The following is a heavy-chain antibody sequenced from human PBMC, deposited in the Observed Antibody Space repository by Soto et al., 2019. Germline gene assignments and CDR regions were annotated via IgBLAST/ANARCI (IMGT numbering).Heavy chain of an antibody. CDR3: ARVGVAVAGSSYYYYYGMDV. J-gene: IGHJ6*02. Sequence: PSETLSLTCTVSGGSISSGDYYWSWIRQPPGKGLEWIGYIYYSGSTYYNPSLKSRVTISVDTSKNQCPLKLSSVTAADTAVYYCARVGVAVAGSSYYYYYGMDVWGQGTTVTVSS. CDR1: GGSISSGDYY. D-gene: IGHD6-19*01. CDR2: IYYSGST. V-gene: IGHV4-30-4*01.